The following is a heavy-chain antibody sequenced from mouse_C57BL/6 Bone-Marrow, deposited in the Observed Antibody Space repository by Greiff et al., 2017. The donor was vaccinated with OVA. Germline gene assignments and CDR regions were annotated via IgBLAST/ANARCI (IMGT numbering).Heavy chain of an antibody. V-gene: IGHV5-6*01. D-gene: IGHD2-1*01. J-gene: IGHJ4*01. Sequence: EVKLMESGGDLVKPGGSLKLSCAASGFNFSSYGMSWVRQTPDKRLEWVATISSDGSYTYYPDSVQGRITFSRDNSNNSLYLQMSSLKSEDTAMYYCARHVALYYGNYDAMDYWGQGTSVTVSS. CDR3: ARHVALYYGNYDAMDY. CDR2: ISSDGSYT. CDR1: GFNFSSYG.